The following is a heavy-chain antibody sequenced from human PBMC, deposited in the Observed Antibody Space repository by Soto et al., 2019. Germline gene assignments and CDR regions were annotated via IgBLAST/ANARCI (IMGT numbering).Heavy chain of an antibody. J-gene: IGHJ6*02. CDR3: ARAGGNGGAYGMDV. Sequence: QVQLVESGGGVVQPGRSLRLSCAASGFTFSSYAMHWVRQAPGKGLEWVAVISYDGSNKYYAASGKGRFTISRDNSKNTLYLQRNSLSAEDTAVYYCARAGGNGGAYGMDVWGQGTTVTVSS. V-gene: IGHV3-30-3*01. CDR2: ISYDGSNK. D-gene: IGHD6-25*01. CDR1: GFTFSSYA.